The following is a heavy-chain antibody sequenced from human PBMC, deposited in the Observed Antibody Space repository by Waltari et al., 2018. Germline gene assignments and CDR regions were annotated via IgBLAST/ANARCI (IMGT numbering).Heavy chain of an antibody. J-gene: IGHJ5*02. CDR2: VLSTGKT. D-gene: IGHD2-15*01. CDR1: GDPVPSPNW. CDR3: ARDRGRGLYLDA. V-gene: IGHV4-4*02. Sequence: QLQLQESGPGLVKPSGTLSHSCAVSGDPVPSPNWWSWVRPSPQRGLEWIGQVLSTGKTNYSPSFASRVTMSLDASNNQFSLKVTSATAADTAVYYCARDRGRGLYLDAWGPGTLVTVSP.